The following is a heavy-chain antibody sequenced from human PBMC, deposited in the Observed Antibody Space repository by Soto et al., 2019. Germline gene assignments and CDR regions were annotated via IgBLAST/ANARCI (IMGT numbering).Heavy chain of an antibody. CDR1: GFTFSLYA. V-gene: IGHV3-23*01. Sequence: EVQLLESGGGLVQPGGSLRLSCAASGFTFSLYAMSWVRQAPGKGPEWVSAISDSGDTTSYADSVRGRFTISRDNSKHTLYLQMNSLRAEDTALYYCAKNAYSESSGDYYYWGQGTLVTVSS. D-gene: IGHD3-22*01. J-gene: IGHJ4*02. CDR2: ISDSGDTT. CDR3: AKNAYSESSGDYYY.